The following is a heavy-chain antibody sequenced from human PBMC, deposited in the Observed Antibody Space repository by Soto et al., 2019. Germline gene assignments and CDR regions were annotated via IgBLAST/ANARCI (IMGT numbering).Heavy chain of an antibody. CDR1: GGTFSSYA. CDR3: ARVRSYYDSSGYYYYYGMDV. V-gene: IGHV1-69*12. J-gene: IGHJ6*02. D-gene: IGHD3-22*01. Sequence: QVQLVQSGAEVKKPGSSVKVSCKASGGTFSSYAISWVRQAPGQGLEWMGGISPIFGTANYAQKFQGRVTITADESTSTAYMELSSLRSEDKAVYYCARVRSYYDSSGYYYYYGMDVWGQGTTVTVSS. CDR2: ISPIFGTA.